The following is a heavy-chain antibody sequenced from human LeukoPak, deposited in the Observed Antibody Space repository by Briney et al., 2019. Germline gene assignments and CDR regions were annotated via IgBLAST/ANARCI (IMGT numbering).Heavy chain of an antibody. V-gene: IGHV1-69*13. CDR2: IIPIFGTA. Sequence: SVKVSCKASGGTFSSYAISWVRQAPGQGLEWMGGIIPIFGTANYAQKFQGRVTITADESTSTAYMELSSLRSEDTAVYYCARDQYYYDRSPYYYWGQGTLVTVSS. CDR1: GGTFSSYA. J-gene: IGHJ4*02. CDR3: ARDQYYYDRSPYYY. D-gene: IGHD3-22*01.